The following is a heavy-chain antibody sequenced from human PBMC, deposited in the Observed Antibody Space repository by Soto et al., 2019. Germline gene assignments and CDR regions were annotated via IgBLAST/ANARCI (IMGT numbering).Heavy chain of an antibody. V-gene: IGHV3-23*01. CDR2: ISANDVGT. Sequence: GGSLRLSCEASGFTLRNYAMTWVRQAPGKGLEWVSLISANDVGTYYAESVKTRFTISTDQSRNTVYLQMDSLRADDTAIYYCAKAKNDYNWDNRPPFDYWGQGTLVTVS. D-gene: IGHD1-20*01. CDR3: AKAKNDYNWDNRPPFDY. J-gene: IGHJ4*02. CDR1: GFTLRNYA.